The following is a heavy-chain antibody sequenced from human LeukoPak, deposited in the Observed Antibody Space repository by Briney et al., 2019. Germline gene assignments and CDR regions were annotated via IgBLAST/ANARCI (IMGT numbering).Heavy chain of an antibody. J-gene: IGHJ6*02. D-gene: IGHD2-15*01. CDR1: GFTFSDYY. V-gene: IGHV3-11*01. CDR3: ARGGNSYCSASSCYSGYYYYGMDV. CDR2: ISSSGSTI. Sequence: GGSLRLSCAASGFTFSDYYMSWIRQAPGKGLEWVSYISSSGSTIYYADSVKGRFTISRDNAKNSLYLQMNSLRAEDTAVYYCARGGNSYCSASSCYSGYYYYGMDVWGQGTTVTVSS.